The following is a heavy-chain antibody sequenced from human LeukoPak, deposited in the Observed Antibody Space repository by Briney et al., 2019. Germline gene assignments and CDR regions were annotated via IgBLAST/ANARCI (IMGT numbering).Heavy chain of an antibody. D-gene: IGHD6-19*01. J-gene: IGHJ6*03. V-gene: IGHV3-21*01. Sequence: GGSLRLSCAGSGFTFSRYSMNWFHQAPGKGLERVSSISSRSTNIFYADSVKGRFTTSRDNAKNSLYLQMNSLGAEDTAVYYCARDAQWLVPEGYFYYMDVWGKGTTVTVSS. CDR2: ISSRSTNI. CDR1: GFTFSRYS. CDR3: ARDAQWLVPEGYFYYMDV.